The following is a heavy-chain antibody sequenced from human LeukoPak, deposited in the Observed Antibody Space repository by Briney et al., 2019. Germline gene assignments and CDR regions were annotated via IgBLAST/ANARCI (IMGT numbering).Heavy chain of an antibody. CDR1: GFTSRTYW. CDR3: ARGGFSHGFDI. D-gene: IGHD3-22*01. Sequence: PGGSLRLSCAASGFTSRTYWMHWVRQAPGKGLVWVSRIDNDGSDTIYADSVKGRFTVSRDNAKNTVYLQMNSLRVGDTAVHCCARGGFSHGFDIWGQGTVVTVSS. CDR2: IDNDGSDT. J-gene: IGHJ3*02. V-gene: IGHV3-74*01.